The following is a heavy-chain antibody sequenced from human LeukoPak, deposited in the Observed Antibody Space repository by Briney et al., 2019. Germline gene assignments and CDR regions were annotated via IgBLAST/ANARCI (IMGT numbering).Heavy chain of an antibody. D-gene: IGHD6-19*01. Sequence: PSETLSLTCAVYGGSFSGYYWSWIRQPPGKGLEWIGEINHSGSTNYNPSLKSRVTISVDTSKNQLSLKLSSVTAADTAVYYCARESSGWPRTYGMDVWGQGTTVTVSS. CDR1: GGSFSGYY. CDR3: ARESSGWPRTYGMDV. CDR2: INHSGST. J-gene: IGHJ6*02. V-gene: IGHV4-34*01.